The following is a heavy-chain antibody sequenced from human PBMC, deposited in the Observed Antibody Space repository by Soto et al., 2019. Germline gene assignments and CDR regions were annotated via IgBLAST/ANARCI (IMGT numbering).Heavy chain of an antibody. D-gene: IGHD3-16*02. CDR3: SRADYIWGNYRFSSFDY. V-gene: IGHV4-31*03. CDR2: IFSSGNT. J-gene: IGHJ4*02. CDR1: GGSIRSANYY. Sequence: SETLSLTCTVSGGSIRSANYYWSWIRQHPGKGLEWIGYIFSSGNTYYNPSLKSRVTISLDTSENHFSLKLTSVTAADTAVYYCSRADYIWGNYRFSSFDYWGQGTLVTVSP.